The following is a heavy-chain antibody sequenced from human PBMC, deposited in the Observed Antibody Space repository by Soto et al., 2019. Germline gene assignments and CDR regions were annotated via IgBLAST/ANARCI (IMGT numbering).Heavy chain of an antibody. D-gene: IGHD3-10*01. CDR2: ISGYNGDT. V-gene: IGHV1-18*04. J-gene: IGHJ6*02. CDR1: GYTFSKYG. Sequence: ASVKVSCKASGYTFSKYGISWVRQAPGQGLEWMGWISGYNGDTNYPQRFLDRLTMTTDTSTDTAYMELRSLTSDDTAVYYCARELTLIRGVIINPRYYYYGMDVWGQGTTVTVSS. CDR3: ARELTLIRGVIINPRYYYYGMDV.